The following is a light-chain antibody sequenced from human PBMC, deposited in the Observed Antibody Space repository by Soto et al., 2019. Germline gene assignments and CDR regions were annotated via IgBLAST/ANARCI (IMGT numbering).Light chain of an antibody. Sequence: NFMLTQPDSVWESPGKKVTISCTRSSGSIANNYVQWYQQRPGSAPTTVIYENKLRHSGGPGRFSGSTDGSSNSASLTISGLQTEDEADYYCQSYDDDFVIFGGGTKVTVL. J-gene: IGLJ2*01. CDR3: QSYDDDFVI. CDR1: SGSIANNY. CDR2: ENK. V-gene: IGLV6-57*04.